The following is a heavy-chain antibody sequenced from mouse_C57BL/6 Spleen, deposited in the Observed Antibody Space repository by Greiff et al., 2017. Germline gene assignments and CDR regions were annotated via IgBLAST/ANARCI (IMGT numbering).Heavy chain of an antibody. V-gene: IGHV1-53*01. CDR3: SRNWVFDY. CDR2: INPSNGGT. D-gene: IGHD4-1*01. Sequence: QVQLQQPGTELVKPGASGYTFTSYWMHWVKQRPGHGLEWIGNINPSNGGTNYNEKFKSKATLTVDKSSRTAYMQLSSLTSEDSAFYCCSRNWVFDYWGQGTTLTVSS. J-gene: IGHJ2*01. CDR1: GYTFTSYW.